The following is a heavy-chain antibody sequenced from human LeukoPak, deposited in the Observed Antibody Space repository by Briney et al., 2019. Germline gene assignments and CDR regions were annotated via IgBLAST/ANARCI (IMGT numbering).Heavy chain of an antibody. V-gene: IGHV3-7*01. Sequence: GGSLRLSCAASGFTVSSNYMSWVRQAPGKGLEWVANIKQDGSEKYYVDSVKGRFTISRDNAKNSLYLQMNSLRAEDTAVYYCARDGPEGAFDIWGQGTMVTVSS. J-gene: IGHJ3*02. CDR1: GFTVSSNY. CDR2: IKQDGSEK. CDR3: ARDGPEGAFDI.